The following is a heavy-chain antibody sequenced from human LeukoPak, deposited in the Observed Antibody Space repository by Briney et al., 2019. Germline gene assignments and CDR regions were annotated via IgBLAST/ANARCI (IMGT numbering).Heavy chain of an antibody. CDR2: IYYSGST. V-gene: IGHV4-59*08. CDR1: GGSISSYY. CDR3: ARHDLGYDILTGYSIGNFDY. Sequence: PSETLSLTCTVSGGSISSYYWSWIRQPPGKGLEWIGYIYYSGSTNYNPPLKSRVTISVDTSKNQFSLKLSSVTAADTAVYYCARHDLGYDILTGYSIGNFDYWGQGTLVTVSS. D-gene: IGHD3-9*01. J-gene: IGHJ4*02.